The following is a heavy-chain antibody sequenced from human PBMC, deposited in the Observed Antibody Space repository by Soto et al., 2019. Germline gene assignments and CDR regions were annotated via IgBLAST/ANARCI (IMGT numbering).Heavy chain of an antibody. CDR2: ISGGGDKT. D-gene: IGHD3-22*01. CDR1: GVTFSSYA. CDR3: AKGITMIVVAPSDAFDI. V-gene: IGHV3-23*01. Sequence: GGSLRLSCEASGVTFSSYAMSWVRQGPGKGLEWVSAISGGGDKTFYTDSVKGRFTISRDNSKNTLYLQMNSLRAEDTAVYYCAKGITMIVVAPSDAFDIWGQGTMVTVSS. J-gene: IGHJ3*02.